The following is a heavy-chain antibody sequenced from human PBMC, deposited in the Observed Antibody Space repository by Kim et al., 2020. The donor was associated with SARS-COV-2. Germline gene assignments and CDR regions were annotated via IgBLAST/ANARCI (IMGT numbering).Heavy chain of an antibody. Sequence: SVKVSCKASGGTFSSYAISWVRQAHGQGLEWMGGIIPILGTANYAQKFQGRVTITADESTSTAYMELSSLRAEDTAGYYCARDPSTTVVSPGNWFDPWGQGTLVTVSS. J-gene: IGHJ5*02. D-gene: IGHD4-17*01. CDR3: ARDPSTTVVSPGNWFDP. V-gene: IGHV1-69*13. CDR2: IIPILGTA. CDR1: GGTFSSYA.